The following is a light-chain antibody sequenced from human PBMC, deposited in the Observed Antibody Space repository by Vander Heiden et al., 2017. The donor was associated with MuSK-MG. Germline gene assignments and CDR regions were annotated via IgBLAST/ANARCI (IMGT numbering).Light chain of an antibody. CDR3: MIWHNSAWV. Sequence: QPVLTQPSSLSASPGASARLPCTFRIGLNVRTYNIYWYQLQPGSPPRFIRRYNSDSDKQRGSGVPSRFSGSKAGSASAGILLISGLQAEDEDDYYCMIWHNSAWVFGGGTKLTVL. CDR2: YNSDSDK. J-gene: IGLJ3*02. CDR1: IGLNVRTYN. V-gene: IGLV5-45*02.